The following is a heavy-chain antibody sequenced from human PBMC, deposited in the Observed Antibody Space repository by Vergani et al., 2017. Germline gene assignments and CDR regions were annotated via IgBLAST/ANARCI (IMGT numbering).Heavy chain of an antibody. J-gene: IGHJ4*02. Sequence: QLQLQESGSGLVKPSQTLSLTCAVSGVSISSGGYSWSWTRQPPGKGLEWIGYIYHSGSTYYNPSLKSRVSISVDMSKNQFSLKLSSVTAADTAVYYCARGNDYGDVDYWGQGTLVTVSS. CDR3: ARGNDYGDVDY. D-gene: IGHD4-17*01. V-gene: IGHV4-30-2*01. CDR2: IYHSGST. CDR1: GVSISSGGYS.